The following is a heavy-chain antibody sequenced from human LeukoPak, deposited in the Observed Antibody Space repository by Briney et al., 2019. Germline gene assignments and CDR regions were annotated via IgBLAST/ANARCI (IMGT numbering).Heavy chain of an antibody. Sequence: GGTLRLSCAASGFTFSSYGMSWVRQAPGKGLEWVSYISSSGSTIYYADSVKGRFTISRDNAKNSLYLQMNSLRAEDTAVYYCARDSVSFGSGSYVWGQGTLVTVSS. J-gene: IGHJ4*02. D-gene: IGHD3-10*01. V-gene: IGHV3-48*04. CDR1: GFTFSSYG. CDR2: ISSSGSTI. CDR3: ARDSVSFGSGSYV.